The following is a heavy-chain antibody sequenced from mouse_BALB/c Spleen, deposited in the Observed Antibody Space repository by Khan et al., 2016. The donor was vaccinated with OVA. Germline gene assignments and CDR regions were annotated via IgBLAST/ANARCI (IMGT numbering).Heavy chain of an antibody. D-gene: IGHD1-1*01. CDR2: IWPGGGP. V-gene: IGHV2-9-2*01. J-gene: IGHJ1*01. CDR3: VRRGHYYGSFYWYFDV. CDR1: GFSLTSYD. Sequence: QVQLKESGPGLVAPSQSLSITCTVSGFSLTSYDISWIRQPPGKGLEWLGVIWPGGGPNYNSAFMSRLSINKDNSKSQVFLKMNSLQTDDTAIYYCVRRGHYYGSFYWYFDVWGAGTTVTVSS.